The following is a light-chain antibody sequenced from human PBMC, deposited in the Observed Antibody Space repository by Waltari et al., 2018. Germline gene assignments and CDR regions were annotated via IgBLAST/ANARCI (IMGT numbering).Light chain of an antibody. CDR1: QSIHDN. J-gene: IGKJ5*01. CDR3: QQYNVWPPIT. Sequence: EIVMTQSPATPSVSPGDRATLSCRASQSIHDNVARYQQEPGQAPRLLIYGASTKATGIPARFRGSGSGTEFTLSISSLQTEDFGVYYCQQYNVWPPITFGQGTRLEIK. CDR2: GAS. V-gene: IGKV3-15*01.